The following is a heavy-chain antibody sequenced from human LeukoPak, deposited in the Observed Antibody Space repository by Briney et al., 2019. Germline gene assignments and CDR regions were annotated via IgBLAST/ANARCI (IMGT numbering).Heavy chain of an antibody. CDR1: GFTFSSYS. Sequence: GGSLRLSCAASGFTFSSYSMNWVRQAPGKGLEWVSSISSSSSYIYYADSVKGRFTISRDNAKNSLYLQMNSLRAEDTAVYYCARETGGLWFGEFSLDYWGQGTLVTVSS. D-gene: IGHD3-10*01. CDR2: ISSSSSYI. J-gene: IGHJ4*02. CDR3: ARETGGLWFGEFSLDY. V-gene: IGHV3-21*01.